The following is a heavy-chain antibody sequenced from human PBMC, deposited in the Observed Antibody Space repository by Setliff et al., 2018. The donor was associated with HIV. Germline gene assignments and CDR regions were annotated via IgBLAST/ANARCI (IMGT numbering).Heavy chain of an antibody. J-gene: IGHJ6*03. CDR2: INPSGGST. Sequence: ASVKVSCKASGYIFTSYYMHWVRQAPGQGPEWMGIINPSGGSTSYAQKFQGRVTMTRDTSTSTAYMELSRLRSEDTAVYYCARASHQYSTDPYHYYMDVWGTGTTVTVSS. V-gene: IGHV1-46*01. CDR1: GYIFTSYY. D-gene: IGHD2-2*01. CDR3: ARASHQYSTDPYHYYMDV.